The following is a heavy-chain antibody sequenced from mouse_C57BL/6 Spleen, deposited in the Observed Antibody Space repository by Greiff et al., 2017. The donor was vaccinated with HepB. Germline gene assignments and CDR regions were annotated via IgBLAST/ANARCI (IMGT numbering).Heavy chain of an antibody. CDR1: GFTFSDYG. Sequence: EVKVVESGGGLVKPGGSLKLSCAASGFTFSDYGMHWVRQAPEKGLEWVAYISSGSSTIYYADTVKGRFTITRDNAKNTLYLQMTSLRSEDTAMYYCARRLVFDYWGQGTTLTVSS. CDR2: ISSGSSTI. CDR3: ARRLVFDY. V-gene: IGHV5-17*01. D-gene: IGHD3-2*02. J-gene: IGHJ2*01.